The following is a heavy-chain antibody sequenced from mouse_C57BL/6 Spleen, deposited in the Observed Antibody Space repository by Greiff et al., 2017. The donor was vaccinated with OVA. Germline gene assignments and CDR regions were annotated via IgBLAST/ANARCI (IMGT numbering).Heavy chain of an antibody. V-gene: IGHV1-82*01. CDR3: ARNWLYYAMDY. Sequence: QVQLQQSGPELVKPGASVKISCKASGYAFSSSWMNWVKQRPGKGLEWIGRIYPGDGATNYNGKFKGKATLTADKSSSTAYMQLSSLTSEDSAVYFCARNWLYYAMDYWGQGTSVTVSS. CDR2: IYPGDGAT. D-gene: IGHD4-1*01. CDR1: GYAFSSSW. J-gene: IGHJ4*01.